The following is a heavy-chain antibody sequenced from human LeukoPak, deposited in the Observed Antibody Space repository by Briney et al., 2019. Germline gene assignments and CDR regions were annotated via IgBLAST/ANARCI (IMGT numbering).Heavy chain of an antibody. CDR2: ISGSSKII. CDR3: ARDYSSSGTFFGYYYGMDV. V-gene: IGHV3-48*02. CDR1: GFTFSSYS. D-gene: IGHD2-2*01. J-gene: IGHJ6*02. Sequence: GGSLRLSCAASGFTFSSYSMNWVRQAPGKGMEWISYISGSSKIIHWAESLKGRFTISRDNAKNSLYLQMNSLRDEDTAVYYCARDYSSSGTFFGYYYGMDVWGQGTTVTVSS.